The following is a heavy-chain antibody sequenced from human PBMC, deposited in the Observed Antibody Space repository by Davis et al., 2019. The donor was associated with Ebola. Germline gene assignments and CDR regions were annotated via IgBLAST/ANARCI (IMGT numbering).Heavy chain of an antibody. CDR2: INPNSGFT. D-gene: IGHD2-15*01. Sequence: AASVKVSCKASGYTFTGYYMHWVRQAPGQGLEWMGRINPNSGFTNYAQKFQGRVTMTRDTSISTAYMELSSLRSDDTAVYYCARGRYCSGGSCYSSDYWGQGTLVTVSS. V-gene: IGHV1-2*06. CDR3: ARGRYCSGGSCYSSDY. J-gene: IGHJ4*02. CDR1: GYTFTGYY.